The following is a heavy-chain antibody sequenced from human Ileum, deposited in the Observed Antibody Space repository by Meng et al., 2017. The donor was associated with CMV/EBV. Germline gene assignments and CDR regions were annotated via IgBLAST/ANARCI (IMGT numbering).Heavy chain of an antibody. D-gene: IGHD5-18*01. Sequence: SGFTFSSAWMNWVRQAPGKGLEWVGRIRSITDGGTTDYAAPVEGRFTISRDDSKNTLYLQMNSLKAEDTAVYYCTTEPRYTYSHKSYWGQGTLVTVSS. V-gene: IGHV3-15*07. CDR3: TTEPRYTYSHKSY. CDR2: IRSITDGGTT. J-gene: IGHJ4*02. CDR1: GFTFSSAW.